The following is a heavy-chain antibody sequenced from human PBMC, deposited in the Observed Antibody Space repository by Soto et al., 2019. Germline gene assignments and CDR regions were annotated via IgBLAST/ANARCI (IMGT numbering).Heavy chain of an antibody. Sequence: GGSLRLSCAASGFTFSSYWMHWVRQASGKGLVWVSRINSDGSSTSYADSVKGRFTISRDNAKNTLYLQMNSLRAEDTAVYYCARVEYYDSSGYYDYYYYGMDVWGQGTTVTVSS. CDR2: INSDGSST. D-gene: IGHD3-22*01. J-gene: IGHJ6*02. V-gene: IGHV3-74*01. CDR1: GFTFSSYW. CDR3: ARVEYYDSSGYYDYYYYGMDV.